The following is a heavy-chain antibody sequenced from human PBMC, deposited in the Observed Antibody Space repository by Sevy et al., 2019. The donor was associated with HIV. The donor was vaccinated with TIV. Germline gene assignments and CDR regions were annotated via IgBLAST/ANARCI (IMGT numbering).Heavy chain of an antibody. CDR3: ARSPEDDYRSDHFDS. J-gene: IGHJ4*02. D-gene: IGHD4-17*01. V-gene: IGHV3-7*03. CDR1: GFTFSSFY. CDR2: IDPDGSEK. Sequence: GGSLRLSCVASGFTFSSFYMSWVRQAPGKGLEWVANIDPDGSEKYYVDSVQGRFTISRENAKNSLFLQVNSLRAEDTAVYFCARSPEDDYRSDHFDSWGQGTQVSVSS.